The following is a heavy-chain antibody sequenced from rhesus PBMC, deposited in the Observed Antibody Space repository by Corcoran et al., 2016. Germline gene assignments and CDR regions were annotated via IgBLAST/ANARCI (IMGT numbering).Heavy chain of an antibody. CDR2: IYSSGST. CDR1: GGSIRGNY. Sequence: QVQLQESGPGLVKPSETLSLTCAVSGGSIRGNYWSWIRQAPGRGLEWSGYIYSSGSTYYNPSLKSRVTLSVDTSKDQFSLKLTSVTAADTAVYYCALRYEVWGPGVLVTVSS. V-gene: IGHV4S11*01. J-gene: IGHJ5-1*01. CDR3: ALRYEV. D-gene: IGHD1-1-1*01.